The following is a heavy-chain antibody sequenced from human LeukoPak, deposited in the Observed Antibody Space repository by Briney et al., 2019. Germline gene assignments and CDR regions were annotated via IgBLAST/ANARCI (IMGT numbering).Heavy chain of an antibody. D-gene: IGHD5-24*01. CDR3: ARLYLPATRFDY. Sequence: SETLSLTCAVSDVSIFRSNWWSWVRQPPGKGLEWIGQISPSGSTNYSPSLKSRVTISVDKSKTQFSLKLTSVTAADTAVYYCARLYLPATRFDYWGQGTLVTVSS. CDR1: DVSIFRSNW. CDR2: ISPSGST. V-gene: IGHV4-4*02. J-gene: IGHJ4*02.